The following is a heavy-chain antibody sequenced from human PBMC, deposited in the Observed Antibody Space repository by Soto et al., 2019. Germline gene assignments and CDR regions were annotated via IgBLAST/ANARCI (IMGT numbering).Heavy chain of an antibody. D-gene: IGHD4-17*01. J-gene: IGHJ6*02. Sequence: QVQLQESGPGLVKPSQTLSLTCTVSGGSISSGDYYWSWIRQPPGKGLEWIGYIYYSGSTYYNPSLKSRVTISVDTSKNQFSLKLSSVTAADTAVYYCARDTPDYGDYTDYYYYGMDVWGQGTTVTVSS. CDR1: GGSISSGDYY. V-gene: IGHV4-30-4*01. CDR2: IYYSGST. CDR3: ARDTPDYGDYTDYYYYGMDV.